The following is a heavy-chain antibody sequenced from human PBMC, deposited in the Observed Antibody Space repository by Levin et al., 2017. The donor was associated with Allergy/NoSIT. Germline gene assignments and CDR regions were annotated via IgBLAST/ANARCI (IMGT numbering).Heavy chain of an antibody. CDR1: GFTFSSYA. CDR3: VKVFRGIAVAVDAFDI. Sequence: PGGSLRLSCSASGFTFSSYAMHWVRQAPGKGLEYVSAISSNGGSTYYADSVKGRFTISRDNSKNTLYLQMSSLRAEDTAVYYCVKVFRGIAVAVDAFDIWGQGTMVTVSS. CDR2: ISSNGGST. J-gene: IGHJ3*02. V-gene: IGHV3-64D*06. D-gene: IGHD6-19*01.